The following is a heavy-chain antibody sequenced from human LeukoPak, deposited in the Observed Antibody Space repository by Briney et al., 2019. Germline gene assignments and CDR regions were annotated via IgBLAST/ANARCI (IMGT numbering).Heavy chain of an antibody. V-gene: IGHV3-74*01. D-gene: IGHD3-10*01. J-gene: IGHJ6*02. CDR2: INSDGSST. Sequence: GGSLRLSCAASGFTFSSYWMPWVRQAPGKGLVWVSRINSDGSSTSYADSVKGRFTISRDNAKNTLYLQMNSLRAEDTAVYYCARDGVPMVRGVRFYYYYGMDVWGQGTTVTVSS. CDR1: GFTFSSYW. CDR3: ARDGVPMVRGVRFYYYYGMDV.